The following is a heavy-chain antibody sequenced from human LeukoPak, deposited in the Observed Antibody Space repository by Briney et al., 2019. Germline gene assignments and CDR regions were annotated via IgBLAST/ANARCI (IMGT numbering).Heavy chain of an antibody. CDR2: INWNGGSI. CDR3: ARGRSTFDY. Sequence: GGSLRLSCAASGFTVSSNYMSWVRQAPGKGLEWVSGINWNGGSIGYADSVKGRFTISRDNVKNSLYLQMNSLRAEDTALYYCARGRSTFDYWGQGTLVTVSS. CDR1: GFTVSSNY. D-gene: IGHD2-2*01. J-gene: IGHJ4*02. V-gene: IGHV3-20*04.